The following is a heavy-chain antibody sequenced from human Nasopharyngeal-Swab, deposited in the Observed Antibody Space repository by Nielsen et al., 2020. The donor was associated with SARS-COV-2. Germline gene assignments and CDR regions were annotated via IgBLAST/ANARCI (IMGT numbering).Heavy chain of an antibody. CDR2: IYYSGST. V-gene: IGHV4-30-4*01. CDR3: ARGHHYYGSGFQDY. J-gene: IGHJ4*02. D-gene: IGHD3-10*01. CDR1: GGSISSGDYY. Sequence: SETLSLTCTVSGGSISSGDYYWSWIRQPPGKGLEWIGYIYYSGSTYYNPSLKSRVTISVDTSKNQFSLKLSSVTAADTAVYYCARGHHYYGSGFQDYWGQGTLVTVS.